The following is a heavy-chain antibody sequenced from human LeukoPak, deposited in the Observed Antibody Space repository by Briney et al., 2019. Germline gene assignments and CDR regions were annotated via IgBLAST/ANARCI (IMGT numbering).Heavy chain of an antibody. J-gene: IGHJ4*02. CDR2: IGGRGGTRT. V-gene: IGHV3-23*01. CDR1: GFTFSRYS. D-gene: IGHD2-8*02. Sequence: PGRSLRLSCAASGFTFSRYSMAWVRQAPGRGLDWVSTIGGRGGTRTFYADSVKGRFTISRDNSKDTVYLQMDTLGAEDTAVYFCAKEGLLGGYYFDLWGQGTPVTVSS. CDR3: AKEGLLGGYYFDL.